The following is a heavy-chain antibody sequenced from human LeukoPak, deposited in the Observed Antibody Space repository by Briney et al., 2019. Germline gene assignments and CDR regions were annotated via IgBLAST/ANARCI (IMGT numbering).Heavy chain of an antibody. J-gene: IGHJ4*02. D-gene: IGHD1-14*01. V-gene: IGHV3-48*03. CDR2: ISYTGSNK. CDR1: GFTFSSYA. Sequence: PGGSLRLSCVASGFTFSSYAMSWVRQAPGKGLEWLSYISYTGSNKYYADSVKGRFTISRDNAKNSLYLQMNSLRAEDTAVYFCARVFVGENFDYWGQGTLVTVSS. CDR3: ARVFVGENFDY.